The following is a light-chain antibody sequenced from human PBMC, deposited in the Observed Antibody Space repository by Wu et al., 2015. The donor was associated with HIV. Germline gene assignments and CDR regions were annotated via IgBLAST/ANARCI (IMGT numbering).Light chain of an antibody. V-gene: IGKV1-27*01. Sequence: DIQMTQSPSSLSASVGDRVTITCRASQGISNYVAWYQQKPGNVPKLLIYDASSFQSGVPSRFSGSGSGTYFTLTISSLQPEDVATYYCQEYYSAPPLTFGGGPRWRSN. CDR3: QEYYSAPPLT. J-gene: IGKJ4*01. CDR2: DAS. CDR1: QGISNY.